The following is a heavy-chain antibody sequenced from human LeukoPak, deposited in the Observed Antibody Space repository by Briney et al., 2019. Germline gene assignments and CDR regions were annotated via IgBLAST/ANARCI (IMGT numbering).Heavy chain of an antibody. CDR3: ATESRYYYDSSGSY. D-gene: IGHD3-22*01. CDR1: GYTFTSYD. V-gene: IGHV1-8*01. Sequence: ASVKVSCKASGYTFTSYDINWVRQATGQGLEWMGWMNPNSGNTGYAQKFQGRVTMTRNTSISTAYMELSSLRSEDTAVYYCATESRYYYDSSGSYWGQGTLVTVSS. J-gene: IGHJ4*02. CDR2: MNPNSGNT.